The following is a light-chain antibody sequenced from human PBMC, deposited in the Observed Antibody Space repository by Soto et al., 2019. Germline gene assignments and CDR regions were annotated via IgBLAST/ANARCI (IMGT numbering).Light chain of an antibody. CDR1: SSGVGGYNY. CDR2: EVS. J-gene: IGLJ1*01. Sequence: QSALTQPPSASGSPGQSVTISCTGTSSGVGGYNYVSWYQQHPGKAPKLMIYEVSERPSGVPDRFSGSKSSNTASLTVSGLQAEDEADYYCSSYAGSNNFVLGNGTKVT. CDR3: SSYAGSNNFV. V-gene: IGLV2-8*01.